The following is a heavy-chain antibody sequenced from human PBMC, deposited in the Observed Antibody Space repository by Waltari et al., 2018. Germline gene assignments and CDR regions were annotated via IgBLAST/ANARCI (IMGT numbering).Heavy chain of an antibody. CDR2: INYSGKT. CDR1: GYSISSGYY. V-gene: IGHV4-38-2*02. CDR3: AREGARSVVTRLDY. J-gene: IGHJ4*02. Sequence: QVQLQESGPGLVKPSETLSLTCAVSGYSISSGYYWGWIRQPPGKGLEWIGSINYSGKTYYNPSLKSRVTISVDTSKNQFSLNLNSVTAADTAVYFCAREGARSVVTRLDYWGQGTLVTVSS. D-gene: IGHD2-21*02.